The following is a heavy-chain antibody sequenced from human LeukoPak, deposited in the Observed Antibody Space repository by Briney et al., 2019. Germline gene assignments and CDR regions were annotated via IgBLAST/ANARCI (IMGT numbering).Heavy chain of an antibody. Sequence: ASVKVSCKASGYTFTSYGISWVRQAPGQGLEWMGWISSYKSNTNYAQKFQGRVTMSTDTSTSTAYMEVRSLRSDDTAVYYCARGWTLKTPLGRVAGTSSRRGRYFDYWGQGTLVTVSS. D-gene: IGHD6-19*01. CDR1: GYTFTSYG. J-gene: IGHJ4*01. CDR3: ARGWTLKTPLGRVAGTSSRRGRYFDY. V-gene: IGHV1-18*01. CDR2: ISSYKSNT.